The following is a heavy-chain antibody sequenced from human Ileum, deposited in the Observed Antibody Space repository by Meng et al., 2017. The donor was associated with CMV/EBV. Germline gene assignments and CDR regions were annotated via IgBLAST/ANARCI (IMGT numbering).Heavy chain of an antibody. CDR1: GDSVFNKNVA. Sequence: VQLQQSGPRLVRPSQTLSLTCAISGDSVFNKNVAWNWIRQSPSRGLEWLGRTYYMSKWNNDYAASVESRIIVNLDTFTNQLSLQLNSVTPDDTAVYYCARGQFSALDFWGQGTLVTVSS. CDR3: ARGQFSALDF. V-gene: IGHV6-1*01. J-gene: IGHJ4*02. D-gene: IGHD4-11*01. CDR2: TYYMSKWNN.